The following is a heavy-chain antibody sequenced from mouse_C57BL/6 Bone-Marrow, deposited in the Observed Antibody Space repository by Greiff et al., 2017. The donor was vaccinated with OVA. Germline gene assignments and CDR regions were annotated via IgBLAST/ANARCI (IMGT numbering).Heavy chain of an antibody. D-gene: IGHD4-1*01. J-gene: IGHJ2*01. CDR1: GFTFSDYY. CDR2: INYDGSST. V-gene: IGHV5-16*01. Sequence: EVQVVESEGGLVQPGSSMKLSCTASGFTFSDYYMAWVRQVPEKGLEWVANINYDGSSTYYLDSLKSRFIISRDNAKNILYLQMSSLKSEDTATYYCARVGTGFDYWGQGTTLTVSS. CDR3: ARVGTGFDY.